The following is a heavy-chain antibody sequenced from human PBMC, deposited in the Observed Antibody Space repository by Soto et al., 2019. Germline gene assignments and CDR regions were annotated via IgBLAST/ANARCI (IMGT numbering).Heavy chain of an antibody. CDR3: ARHCSGGSCYHYYYYGMDV. D-gene: IGHD2-15*01. V-gene: IGHV3-30*03. J-gene: IGHJ6*02. Sequence: PGGSLGLSCAASGFTFSSYGMHWVRQAPGKGLEWVAVISYDGSNKYYADSVKGRFTISRDNSKNTLYLQMNSLRAEDTAVYYCARHCSGGSCYHYYYYGMDVWGQGTTVTVSS. CDR1: GFTFSSYG. CDR2: ISYDGSNK.